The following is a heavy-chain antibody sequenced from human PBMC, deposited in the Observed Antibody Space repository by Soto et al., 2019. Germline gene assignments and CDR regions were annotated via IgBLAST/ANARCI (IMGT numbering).Heavy chain of an antibody. CDR2: IRPGGDST. CDR1: GFRFRTRA. D-gene: IGHD1-26*01. J-gene: IGHJ5*01. CDR3: ATHEEGAPWAGGFDS. V-gene: IGHV3-23*01. Sequence: GGSLRLSCAASGFRFRTRAMILVRTAPGKGLEWVASIRPGGDSTYYADSVKGRFAVSRDNSNVTLYLQMDSLRVEDTAIYYCATHEEGAPWAGGFDSWGQGTLVTVSS.